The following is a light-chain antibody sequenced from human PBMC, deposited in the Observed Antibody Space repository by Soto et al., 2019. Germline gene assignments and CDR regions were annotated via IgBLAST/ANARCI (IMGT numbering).Light chain of an antibody. CDR2: ATS. Sequence: IQRTQSPSSLSASLGDRVTLTCLASQDISDYLAWYKQKPGKVPKLLSYATSTLQSGVPSRFSGRGSGTDFTLTISSLKPEDVETYYCQKYNSAPQTFGQGTKVDI. V-gene: IGKV1-27*01. J-gene: IGKJ1*01. CDR3: QKYNSAPQT. CDR1: QDISDY.